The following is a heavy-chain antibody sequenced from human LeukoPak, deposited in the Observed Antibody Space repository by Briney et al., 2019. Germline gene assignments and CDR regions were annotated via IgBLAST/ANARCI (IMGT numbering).Heavy chain of an antibody. CDR3: AKDTYLALKGYFDY. CDR1: GFTFDNYS. Sequence: GGSLRLSCAASGFTFDNYSMNWVRQAPGKGLEWVSGISWNSGSIGYADSVKGRFTISRDNAKNSLYLQMNSLRAEDTALYYCAKDTYLALKGYFDYWGQGTLVTVSS. J-gene: IGHJ4*02. CDR2: ISWNSGSI. V-gene: IGHV3-9*01.